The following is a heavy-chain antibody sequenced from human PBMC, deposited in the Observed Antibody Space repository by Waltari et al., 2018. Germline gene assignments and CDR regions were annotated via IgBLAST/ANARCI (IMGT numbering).Heavy chain of an antibody. D-gene: IGHD4-17*01. CDR3: ARIQGAGDYGDFDY. Sequence: QVQLQESGPGLVKPSETLSLTCTVSGGSISSYYWGWIRQPPGKGLQWIGNIYYSGSTNYNPALKSGVIISVDTSRNQFSLKLSSVTAADTAVYYCARIQGAGDYGDFDYWGQGTLVTVSS. CDR1: GGSISSYY. J-gene: IGHJ4*02. CDR2: IYYSGST. V-gene: IGHV4-59*01.